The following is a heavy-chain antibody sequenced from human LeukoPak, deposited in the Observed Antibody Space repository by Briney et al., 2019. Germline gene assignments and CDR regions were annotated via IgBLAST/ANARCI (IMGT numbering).Heavy chain of an antibody. J-gene: IGHJ5*02. V-gene: IGHV4-34*01. CDR1: GGSFSGYY. CDR3: ARDSKGGGYPTNNWFDP. CDR2: INHSGST. D-gene: IGHD5-12*01. Sequence: SETLSLTCAVYGGSFSGYYWSWIRQPPGKGLEWIGEINHSGSTYYNPSLKSRVTISVDTSKNQFSLKLSSVTAADTAVYYCARDSKGGGYPTNNWFDPWGQGTLVTVSS.